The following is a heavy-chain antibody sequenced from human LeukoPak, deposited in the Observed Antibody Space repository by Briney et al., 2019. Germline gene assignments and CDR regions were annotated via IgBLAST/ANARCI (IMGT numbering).Heavy chain of an antibody. V-gene: IGHV3-23*01. J-gene: IGHJ4*02. CDR2: ISGSGGST. CDR3: AKGGPERRHETPNDY. CDR1: GFTFSSYA. D-gene: IGHD1-1*01. Sequence: SGGSLRLSCAASGFTFSSYAISWVRQAPGKGLEWVSAISGSGGSTYYADSVKGRFTISRDNSKNTLYLQMNSLRAEDTAVYYCAKGGPERRHETPNDYWGQGTLVTVSS.